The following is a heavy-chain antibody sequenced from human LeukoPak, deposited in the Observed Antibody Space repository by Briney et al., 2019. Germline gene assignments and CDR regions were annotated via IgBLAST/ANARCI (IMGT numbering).Heavy chain of an antibody. Sequence: GGSLRLSCAASGSTFSSYWMSWVRQAPGKGLEWVANIKQDGSEKYYVDSVKGRFTISRDNAKNSLYLQMNSLRAEDTAVYYCLGGWLRLNYWGQGTLVTVSS. V-gene: IGHV3-7*01. CDR1: GSTFSSYW. CDR2: IKQDGSEK. CDR3: LGGWLRLNY. J-gene: IGHJ4*02. D-gene: IGHD5-12*01.